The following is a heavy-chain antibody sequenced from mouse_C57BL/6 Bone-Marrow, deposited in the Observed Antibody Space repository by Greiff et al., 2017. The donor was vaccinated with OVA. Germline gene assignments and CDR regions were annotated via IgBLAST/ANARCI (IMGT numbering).Heavy chain of an antibody. CDR1: GYAFSSSW. D-gene: IGHD1-1*01. CDR3: ARKGYGSSINWYFDV. V-gene: IGHV1-82*01. J-gene: IGHJ1*03. Sequence: QVQLQQSGPELVKPGASVKISCKASGYAFSSSWMNWVKQRPGKGLEWIGRIYPGDGDTNYNGKFKGKATLTADKSSSTAYMQLSSLTSEDSAVYFWARKGYGSSINWYFDVWGTGTTVTVSS. CDR2: IYPGDGDT.